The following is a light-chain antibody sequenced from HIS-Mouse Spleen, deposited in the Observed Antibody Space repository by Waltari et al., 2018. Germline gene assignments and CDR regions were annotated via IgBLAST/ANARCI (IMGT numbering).Light chain of an antibody. CDR3: QQYNSYSWT. J-gene: IGKJ1*01. V-gene: IGKV1-5*03. Sequence: DIQMTQSPSTLSASVGDRVTITCRASQGISSWLAWYQQKPGKAPKLLISKASSLGSGVPSRFSGSGSGTEFTLTISSLQPDDFATYYCQQYNSYSWTFGQGTKVEIK. CDR2: KAS. CDR1: QGISSW.